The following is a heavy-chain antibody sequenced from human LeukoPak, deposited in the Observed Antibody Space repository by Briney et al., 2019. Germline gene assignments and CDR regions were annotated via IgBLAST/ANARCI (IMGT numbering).Heavy chain of an antibody. CDR3: APAGGISTWYFDY. V-gene: IGHV3-21*01. CDR1: GFTFSGYS. CDR2: ITSSSSST. D-gene: IGHD1-26*01. J-gene: IGHJ4*02. Sequence: KPGGSLRLSCAASGFTFSGYSMNWVRQGPGKGLEWVSSITSSSSSTYYADSVKGRFTISRDNAKNSLYLHMNSLRAEDTAVYYCAPAGGISTWYFDYWGPGTLVTVS.